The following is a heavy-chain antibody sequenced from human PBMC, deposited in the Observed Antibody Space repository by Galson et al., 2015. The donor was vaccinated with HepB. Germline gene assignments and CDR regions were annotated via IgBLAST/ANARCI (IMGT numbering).Heavy chain of an antibody. CDR2: TCYRSKWYN. CDR3: ARDPSGSYWGRWFDL. Sequence: CAISGDSVSSNSAAWNWIRQSPSGGLEWLGRTCYRSKWYNDYAESVKSRMTIKPDTSKNEFSLQLNSVTPEGTAVYYCARDPSGSYWGRWFDLWGQGIPVTVSS. CDR1: GDSVSSNSAA. J-gene: IGHJ5*02. V-gene: IGHV6-1*01. D-gene: IGHD1-26*01.